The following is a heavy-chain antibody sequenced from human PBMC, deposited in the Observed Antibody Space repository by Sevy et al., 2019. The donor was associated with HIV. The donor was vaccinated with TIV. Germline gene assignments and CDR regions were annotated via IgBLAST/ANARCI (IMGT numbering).Heavy chain of an antibody. J-gene: IGHJ4*02. CDR3: VKEGGGGGGAH. D-gene: IGHD3-16*01. CDR2: IQYDGSNK. Sequence: GESLKISCAASGFSFSSYGMHWVRQAPGKGLEWMSYIQYDGSNKDYADSVKGRFTISRDNSKNTLYLQMNSLRVEDTVVFYCVKEGGGGGGAHWGQGTLVTVSS. CDR1: GFSFSSYG. V-gene: IGHV3-30*02.